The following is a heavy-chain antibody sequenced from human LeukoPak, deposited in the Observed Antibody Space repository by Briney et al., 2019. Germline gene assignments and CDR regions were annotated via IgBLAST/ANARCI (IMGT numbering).Heavy chain of an antibody. CDR1: GGSISSGSYY. CDR2: IYTSGST. D-gene: IGHD3-10*01. Sequence: SETLSLTCTVSGGSISSGSYYWSWIRQPAGKGLEWIGRIYTSGSTNYNPSLKSRVTISVDTSKNQFSLKLSSVTAADTAVYYCARGLRPTYYYGSGSYYNVESFDYWGQGTLVTVSS. V-gene: IGHV4-61*02. J-gene: IGHJ4*02. CDR3: ARGLRPTYYYGSGSYYNVESFDY.